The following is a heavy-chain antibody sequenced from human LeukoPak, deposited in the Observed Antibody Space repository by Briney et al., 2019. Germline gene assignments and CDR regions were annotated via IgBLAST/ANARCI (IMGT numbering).Heavy chain of an antibody. CDR3: ARVRWLQPDY. D-gene: IGHD5-24*01. J-gene: IGHJ4*02. Sequence: GGSLRLSCAASGFTFSSYSMNWVRQAPGKGLEWVSSISSSSSYIYYADSVKGRFTISRDNSKNTLYLQMNSLRAEDTAVYYCARVRWLQPDYWGQGTLVTVSS. CDR2: ISSSSSYI. CDR1: GFTFSSYS. V-gene: IGHV3-21*04.